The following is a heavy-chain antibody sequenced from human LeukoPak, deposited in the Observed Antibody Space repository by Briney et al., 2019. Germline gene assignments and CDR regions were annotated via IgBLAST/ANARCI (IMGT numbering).Heavy chain of an antibody. CDR2: IYISGST. Sequence: SETLSLTCTVSGGSISSYYWSWIRQPAGKGLEWIGRIYISGSTNYNPSLKSRVTMSVDTSKNQFSLKLSSVTAAYTAVYYCAKIHLGGWLVPQYYFDYWGQGTLVTVSS. CDR3: AKIHLGGWLVPQYYFDY. V-gene: IGHV4-4*07. J-gene: IGHJ4*02. D-gene: IGHD6-19*01. CDR1: GGSISSYY.